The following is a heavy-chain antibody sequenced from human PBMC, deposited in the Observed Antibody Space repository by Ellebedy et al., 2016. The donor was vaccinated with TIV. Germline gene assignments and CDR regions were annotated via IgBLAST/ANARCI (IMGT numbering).Heavy chain of an antibody. Sequence: GESLKISCAASGFTFSSYWMSWVCQAPGKGLEWVANIKQDGSEKYYVDSVKGRFTISRDNAKNSLYLQMNSLRAEDTAVYYCTRDLTGTYYGRFDSWGQGILVTVSS. V-gene: IGHV3-7*01. CDR1: GFTFSSYW. J-gene: IGHJ4*02. CDR3: TRDLTGTYYGRFDS. CDR2: IKQDGSEK. D-gene: IGHD1-26*01.